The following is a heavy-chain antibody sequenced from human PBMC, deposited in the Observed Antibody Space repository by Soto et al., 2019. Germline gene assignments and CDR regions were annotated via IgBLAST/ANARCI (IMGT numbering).Heavy chain of an antibody. CDR2: IIPIFGTA. CDR3: ARVAQSREAYYYDSSGYYGLTTFDY. V-gene: IGHV1-69*13. D-gene: IGHD3-22*01. J-gene: IGHJ4*02. Sequence: SVKVSCKASGGTFSSYAISWVRQAPGQGLEWMGGIIPIFGTANYAQKFQGRVTITADESTSTAYMELSSLRSEDTAVYYCARVAQSREAYYYDSSGYYGLTTFDYWGQGTLVTVSS. CDR1: GGTFSSYA.